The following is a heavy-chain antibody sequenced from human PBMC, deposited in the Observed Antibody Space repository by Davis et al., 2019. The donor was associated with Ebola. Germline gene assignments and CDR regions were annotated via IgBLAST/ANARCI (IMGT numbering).Heavy chain of an antibody. CDR2: IYYSGST. CDR3: ARDRLDYGGNSGFDY. V-gene: IGHV4-31*03. D-gene: IGHD4-23*01. Sequence: LRLSCTVSGGSISSGGYYWSWIRQHPGKGLEWIGYIYYSGSTYYNPSLRSRLTMSVDTSKNQFSLKLSSVTAADTAVYYCARDRLDYGGNSGFDYWGQGTLVTVSS. J-gene: IGHJ4*02. CDR1: GGSISSGGYY.